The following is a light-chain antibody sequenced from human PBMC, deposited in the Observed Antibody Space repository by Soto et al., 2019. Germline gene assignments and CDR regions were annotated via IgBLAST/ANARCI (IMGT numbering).Light chain of an antibody. CDR3: QQYNSFPWT. Sequence: DLQMTQSPSTLSASVGDRVTITCRASQSISGWLAWFQQKPGKAPRLLIFTASSLDIGVPSRFSGSGSGTEFTLTISSLQPDDFATYYCQQYNSFPWTFGQGTKVEIK. CDR1: QSISGW. J-gene: IGKJ1*01. V-gene: IGKV1-5*03. CDR2: TAS.